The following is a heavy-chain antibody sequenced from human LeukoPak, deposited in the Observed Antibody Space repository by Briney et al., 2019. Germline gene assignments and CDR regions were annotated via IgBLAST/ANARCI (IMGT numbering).Heavy chain of an antibody. CDR3: ASAYYYDSSGYLGAFDI. J-gene: IGHJ3*02. D-gene: IGHD3-22*01. CDR1: GFTVSSNY. V-gene: IGHV3-53*01. Sequence: GGSLRLSCAASGFTVSSNYMSWVRQAPGKGLEWVSVIYSGGSTYYADSVKGRFTISRDNSKNTLYLQMNSLRAEDTAVYYCASAYYYDSSGYLGAFDIWGQGTMVTVSS. CDR2: IYSGGST.